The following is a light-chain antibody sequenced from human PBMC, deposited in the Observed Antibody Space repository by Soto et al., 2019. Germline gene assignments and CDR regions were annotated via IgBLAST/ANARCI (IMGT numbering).Light chain of an antibody. CDR2: GTS. J-gene: IGKJ2*01. CDR3: QQYNNWPPMYT. Sequence: EIVMTQSPATLSVSPGERATLSCRASQSISSNLAWYQQKPGQAPRLLIYGTSTRATGIPARFSGSGSGTEFTLTTSSLQSEDFAFYYCQQYNNWPPMYTFGQGTKLKIK. CDR1: QSISSN. V-gene: IGKV3-15*01.